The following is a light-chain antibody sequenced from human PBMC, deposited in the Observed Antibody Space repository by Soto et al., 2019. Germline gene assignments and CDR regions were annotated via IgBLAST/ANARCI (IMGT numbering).Light chain of an antibody. V-gene: IGKV3-15*01. J-gene: IGKJ4*01. Sequence: EILMTQSPATLSVSPGERAPLSCRASQSVRSNLAWYQQKPGQAPRLLIYGASTRATGIPARFSSSGSGTEFTLTISSLQSEDFAVYYCQQYNNWPLTFGGGTKVEIK. CDR2: GAS. CDR1: QSVRSN. CDR3: QQYNNWPLT.